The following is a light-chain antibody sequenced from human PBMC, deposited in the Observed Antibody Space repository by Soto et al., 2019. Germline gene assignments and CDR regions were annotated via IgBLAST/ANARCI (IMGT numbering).Light chain of an antibody. CDR3: QHNGLF. Sequence: EIGLTQSPGTLSLTPRSRATLSCRASESVGATYVAWYPLKPGQDPRLLISAASTMAAGISGRFSGSGSGTDFTLVVSGQVPEDFAEYFGQHNGLFFGQGTRLEIK. CDR1: ESVGATY. V-gene: IGKV3-20*01. CDR2: AAS. J-gene: IGKJ5*01.